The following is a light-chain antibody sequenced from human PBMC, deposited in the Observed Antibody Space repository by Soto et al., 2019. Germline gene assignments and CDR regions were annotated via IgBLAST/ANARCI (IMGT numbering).Light chain of an antibody. V-gene: IGLV1-40*01. Sequence: QSVLTQSPSVSGAPGQRVSISCTGTSSNIGAGFDVHWYQQLPATAPKLLIYGNNNRPSGVPDRFSGSKSGTSASLAITGLQAEDEADYYGQSYDTSLSGGSVFGTGTKLTVL. CDR2: GNN. CDR3: QSYDTSLSGGSV. CDR1: SSNIGAGFD. J-gene: IGLJ1*01.